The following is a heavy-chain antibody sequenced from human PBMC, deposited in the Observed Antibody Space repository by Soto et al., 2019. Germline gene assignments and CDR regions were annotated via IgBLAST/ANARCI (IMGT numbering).Heavy chain of an antibody. CDR1: GFTFDDYA. Sequence: EVQLVASGGGLVQPGRSLSLSCAASGFTFDDYAMHWVRQAPGKGLEWVSGISWNSGSIGYADSVKGRVTISRDNAKNSLYLQMNSLRAEDTALYYCAKGVAAWGYFDYWGQGTLVTVSS. CDR2: ISWNSGSI. CDR3: AKGVAAWGYFDY. V-gene: IGHV3-9*01. J-gene: IGHJ4*02. D-gene: IGHD2-15*01.